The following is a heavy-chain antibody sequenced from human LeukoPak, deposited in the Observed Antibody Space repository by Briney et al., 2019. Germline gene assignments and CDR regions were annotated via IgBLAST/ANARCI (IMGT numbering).Heavy chain of an antibody. D-gene: IGHD4-23*01. CDR1: GYSINSGYF. CDR3: ARVVPIGGNDY. J-gene: IGHJ4*02. V-gene: IGHV4-38-2*02. Sequence: SETLSLTCTVPGYSINSGYFWGWIRQPPGKGLEWIGTIYHRGNTYYNPSLKSRVTVSVDTSKNQFSLKLSSVTAADAAIYYCARVVPIGGNDYWGQGTLVTVSS. CDR2: IYHRGNT.